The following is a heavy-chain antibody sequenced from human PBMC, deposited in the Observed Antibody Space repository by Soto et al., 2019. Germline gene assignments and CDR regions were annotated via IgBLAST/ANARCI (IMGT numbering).Heavy chain of an antibody. D-gene: IGHD2-15*01. CDR2: TWGDGTER. J-gene: IGHJ4*02. Sequence: QVQLVESGGGVVQPGTSLRLSCAASGFSLSAFGTHWVRQAPGKGLEWVAVTWGDGTERHYVDSVKGRFTISRDLSKNTLFLQMNSLRAEDTAVYYCTTDQGRGDGSGFRWGQGVLVTVSS. CDR1: GFSLSAFG. CDR3: TTDQGRGDGSGFR. V-gene: IGHV3-33*01.